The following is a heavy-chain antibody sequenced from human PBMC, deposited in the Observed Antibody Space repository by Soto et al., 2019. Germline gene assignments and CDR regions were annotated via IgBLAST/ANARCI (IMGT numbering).Heavy chain of an antibody. CDR3: TRDIVGATGFAY. D-gene: IGHD1-26*01. CDR2: IRKNGYGGTT. Sequence: GGSLRLSCTASGFTFGDYVMVCFRQAPGKGLEWVGFIRKNGYGGTTEYAASVKGRFSISRDDAKSIAYLQMNSLKTEDTALYYCTRDIVGATGFAYWGQGTLVTVSS. V-gene: IGHV3-49*03. J-gene: IGHJ4*02. CDR1: GFTFGDYV.